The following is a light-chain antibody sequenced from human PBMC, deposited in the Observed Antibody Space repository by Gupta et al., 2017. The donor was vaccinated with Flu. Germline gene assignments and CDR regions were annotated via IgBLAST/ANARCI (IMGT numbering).Light chain of an antibody. J-gene: IGKJ1*01. CDR3: MQTLQSPVA. CDR2: LGS. Sequence: VAPGEPASISCRSSQSLLHSNGYNYLDWYLQKPGQSPQLLIYLGSNRASGVPDRFSGRGSGTDFTLKIRRVEAEDVGVYYCMQTLQSPVAFGQGTKVEIK. V-gene: IGKV2-28*01. CDR1: QSLLHSNGYNY.